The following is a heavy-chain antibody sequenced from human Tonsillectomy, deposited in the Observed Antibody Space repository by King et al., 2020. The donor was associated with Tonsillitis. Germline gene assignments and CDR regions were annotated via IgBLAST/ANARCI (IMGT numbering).Heavy chain of an antibody. CDR1: GDSVSSNSAA. V-gene: IGHV6-1*01. D-gene: IGHD6-6*01. Sequence: VQLQQSGPGLVKPSQTLSLTCAISGDSVSSNSAAWNWIRQSPSRGLEWLGRTYYRSKWYNDYAVSVKSRITINPDTSKNQFSLQLNSVTPEDTAVYYCARDIAARPDYYYYYYYYMDVWGKGTTGTVSS. CDR2: TYYRSKWYN. J-gene: IGHJ6*03. CDR3: ARDIAARPDYYYYYYYYMDV.